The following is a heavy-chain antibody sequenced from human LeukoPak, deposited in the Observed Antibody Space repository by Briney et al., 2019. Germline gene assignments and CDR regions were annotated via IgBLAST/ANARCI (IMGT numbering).Heavy chain of an antibody. Sequence: SETLSLTCTVSGGSISSGTYYWTWIRQPAGKGLEWIGRIYTSGSTNYNPSLKSRVTISVDTSKNQFSLKLRSVTAADTAVYYCARAVRGTFDIWGQGTMVTVSS. V-gene: IGHV4-61*02. D-gene: IGHD3-22*01. CDR2: IYTSGST. CDR3: ARAVRGTFDI. J-gene: IGHJ3*02. CDR1: GGSISSGTYY.